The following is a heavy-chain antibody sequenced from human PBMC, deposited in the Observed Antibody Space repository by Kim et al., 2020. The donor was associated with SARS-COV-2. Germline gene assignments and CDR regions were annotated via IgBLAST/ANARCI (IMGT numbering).Heavy chain of an antibody. D-gene: IGHD5-12*01. Sequence: GGSLRLSCAASGFTFSNAWMSWVRQAPGKGLEWVGRIKSKTDGGTTDYAAPVKGRFTISRDDSKNTLYLQMNSLKTEDTAVYYCTTEWIGDGYTLYGMDVWGQGTTVTVSS. V-gene: IGHV3-15*01. CDR2: IKSKTDGGTT. J-gene: IGHJ6*02. CDR3: TTEWIGDGYTLYGMDV. CDR1: GFTFSNAW.